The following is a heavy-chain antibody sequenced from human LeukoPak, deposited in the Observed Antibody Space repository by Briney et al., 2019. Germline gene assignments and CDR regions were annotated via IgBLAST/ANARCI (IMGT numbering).Heavy chain of an antibody. CDR1: GFTFSSYA. D-gene: IGHD3-9*01. CDR2: ISGGGGST. Sequence: GGSLRLSCAASGFTFSSYAMSWVRQAPGKGLEWVSAISGGGGSTYYADSVKGRFTISRDNSKNTLYLQMNGLRAEDTAVYYCAKNRAGYNWYFDLWGRGTLVTVSS. J-gene: IGHJ2*01. V-gene: IGHV3-23*01. CDR3: AKNRAGYNWYFDL.